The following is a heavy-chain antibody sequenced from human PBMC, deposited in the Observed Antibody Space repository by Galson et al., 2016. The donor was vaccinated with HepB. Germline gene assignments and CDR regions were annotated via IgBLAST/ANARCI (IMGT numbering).Heavy chain of an antibody. J-gene: IGHJ6*04. CDR3: ARTGDGAGIYLVNYYSHYALDV. CDR1: GYTFISYG. Sequence: SLRLSCAASGYTFISYGMHWVRQAPGKGLEWVAFIWYDGSNKYYADSVKGRFTISRDNSKNTLFLHMSSLRAEDSAVHYCARTGDGAGIYLVNYYSHYALDVWGKGTAVTVSS. D-gene: IGHD4/OR15-4a*01. CDR2: IWYDGSNK. V-gene: IGHV3-33*01.